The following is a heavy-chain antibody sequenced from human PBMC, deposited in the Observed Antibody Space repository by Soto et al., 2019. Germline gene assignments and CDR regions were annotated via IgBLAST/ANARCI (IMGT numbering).Heavy chain of an antibody. D-gene: IGHD2-8*01. V-gene: IGHV1-69*13. CDR1: GGTFSSYA. J-gene: IGHJ4*02. Sequence: SVKVSCKASGGTFSSYAISWVRQAPGQGLEWMGGIIPIFGTANYAQKFQGRVTITADESTSTAYMELSSLRSEDTAVYYCARYPMYHCTNGVCYGAFDYWGQGTLVTVSS. CDR3: ARYPMYHCTNGVCYGAFDY. CDR2: IIPIFGTA.